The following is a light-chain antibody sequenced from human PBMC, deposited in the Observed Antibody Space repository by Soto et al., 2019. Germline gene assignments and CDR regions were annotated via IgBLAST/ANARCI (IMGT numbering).Light chain of an antibody. CDR3: QQYGGSPRT. V-gene: IGKV3-20*01. J-gene: IGKJ1*01. CDR1: ESVSSSS. Sequence: EIVLTQSPGTLSLSPGERATLSCRASESVSSSSLAWYQQKPGQAPRLLIYGISTRATGIPDRCSGSGSGTDFSLTISWLEPEDFAVYYCQQYGGSPRTFGQGTKVEIK. CDR2: GIS.